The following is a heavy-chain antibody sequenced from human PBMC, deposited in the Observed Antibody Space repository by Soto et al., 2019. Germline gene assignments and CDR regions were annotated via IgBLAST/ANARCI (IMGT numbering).Heavy chain of an antibody. Sequence: SETLSLTCTVSGGSMSSYYWSWIRQPPGKGLEWIGYIYYSGNTNYNPSLKSRVTISVDTSKNQFSLKLSSVTAADTAVYYCARQEGDYGRGYSYYYYMDVWGKGTTVTVSS. D-gene: IGHD4-17*01. V-gene: IGHV4-59*08. CDR2: IYYSGNT. J-gene: IGHJ6*03. CDR1: GGSMSSYY. CDR3: ARQEGDYGRGYSYYYYMDV.